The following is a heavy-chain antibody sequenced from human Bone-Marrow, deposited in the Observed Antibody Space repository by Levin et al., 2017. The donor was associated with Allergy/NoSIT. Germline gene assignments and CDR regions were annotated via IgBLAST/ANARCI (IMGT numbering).Heavy chain of an antibody. J-gene: IGHJ4*02. CDR3: ARRGYGETYYEY. CDR2: IYPPDSDT. CDR1: GYRFTSYW. V-gene: IGHV5-51*01. Sequence: GESLKISCQSFGYRFTSYWIGWVRQMPGKALEWMGVIYPPDSDTRYSPSFQGQATISVDKSISTVYLQWSSLKASDTAMYYCARRGYGETYYEYWGQGTLVTVSS. D-gene: IGHD4-17*01.